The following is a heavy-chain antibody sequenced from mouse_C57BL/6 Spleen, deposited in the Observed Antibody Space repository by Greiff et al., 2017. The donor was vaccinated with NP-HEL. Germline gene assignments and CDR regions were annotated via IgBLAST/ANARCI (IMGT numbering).Heavy chain of an antibody. J-gene: IGHJ4*01. D-gene: IGHD3-3*01. CDR2: IYPGSGNT. V-gene: IGHV1-66*01. CDR3: AREGTGYAMDY. Sequence: VKLQESGPELVKPGASVKISCKASGYSFTSYYIHWVKQRPGQGLEWIGWIYPGSGNTKYNEKFKGKATLTADTSSSTAYMQLSSLTSEDSAVYYCAREGTGYAMDYWGQGTSVTVSS. CDR1: GYSFTSYY.